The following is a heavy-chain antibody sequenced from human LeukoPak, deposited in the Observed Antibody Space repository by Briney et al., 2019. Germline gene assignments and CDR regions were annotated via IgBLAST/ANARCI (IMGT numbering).Heavy chain of an antibody. V-gene: IGHV1-46*01. CDR1: GYTFTSYY. CDR2: INPSGGST. Sequence: ASVKVSCKASGYTFTSYYMHWVRQAPGQGLEWMGIINPSGGSTSYAQKFQGRVTMTRDMSTSTVYMELSSLRSEDTAVYYCARDLLYSYGPLSYYYYMDVWGKGTTVTVSS. D-gene: IGHD5-18*01. CDR3: ARDLLYSYGPLSYYYYMDV. J-gene: IGHJ6*03.